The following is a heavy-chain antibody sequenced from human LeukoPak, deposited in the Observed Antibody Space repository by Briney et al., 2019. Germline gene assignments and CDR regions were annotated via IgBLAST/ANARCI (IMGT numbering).Heavy chain of an antibody. CDR3: AKTPPGSTFC. V-gene: IGHV3-23*01. Sequence: GASLRLSCVASGFTFSNYAMSWVRQAPGKGLEWVSGISNSGGSTYYADSVKGRFTISRDNSKYTVYLQMNTLRAEDTAVYYCAKTPPGSTFCWGQGTLVTVSS. J-gene: IGHJ4*02. CDR2: ISNSGGST. D-gene: IGHD1-7*01. CDR1: GFTFSNYA.